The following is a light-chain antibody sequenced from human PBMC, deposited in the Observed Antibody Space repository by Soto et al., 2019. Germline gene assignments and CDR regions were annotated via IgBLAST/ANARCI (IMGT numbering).Light chain of an antibody. CDR2: EGS. CDR1: SSDVGTYNL. V-gene: IGLV2-14*02. J-gene: IGLJ1*01. CDR3: SSYTNINTRACV. Sequence: QSALTQPASVSGSPGQSITISCTGTSSDVGTYNLVSWYQQHPGKAPKLIIYEGSQRPSGVSSRFSGSKSGNTASLTISGLQAEDEADYYCSSYTNINTRACVFGTGTKLTVL.